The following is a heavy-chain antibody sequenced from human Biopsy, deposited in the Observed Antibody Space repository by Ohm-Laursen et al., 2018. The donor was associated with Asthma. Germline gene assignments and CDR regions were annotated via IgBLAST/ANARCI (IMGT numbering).Heavy chain of an antibody. D-gene: IGHD4-17*01. Sequence: GSSVKVSCKISGYSLTDLSMHWVRQAPGQGLEWMGGHDHEEGGTVNARRFQCRVTMTEDTSTDTAYMELSSLSSDDTAVYYCASDFPKDYVRYNFQFWGQGTLVTVSS. J-gene: IGHJ4*02. CDR3: ASDFPKDYVRYNFQF. CDR2: HDHEEGGT. V-gene: IGHV1-24*01. CDR1: GYSLTDLS.